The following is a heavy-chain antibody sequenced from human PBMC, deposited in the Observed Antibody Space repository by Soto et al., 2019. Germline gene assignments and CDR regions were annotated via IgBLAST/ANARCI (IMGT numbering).Heavy chain of an antibody. Sequence: EVQLLESGGGWRQRGGSLGLSGVALVYILTKNAGTWSRRAPGKGLEWVSAISSGGDNTHYADSVKGRFTITRDNSKNMLYLEMNSLTVEDTAVYYCVRRAQYFDGTGFHAFDIWGQGTRVTVSS. CDR2: ISSGGDNT. CDR1: VYILTKNA. D-gene: IGHD3-22*01. CDR3: VRRAQYFDGTGFHAFDI. J-gene: IGHJ3*02. V-gene: IGHV3-23*01.